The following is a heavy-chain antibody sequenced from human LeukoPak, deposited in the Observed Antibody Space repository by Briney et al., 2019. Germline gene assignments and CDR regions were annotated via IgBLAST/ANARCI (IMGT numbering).Heavy chain of an antibody. CDR3: ARTTIPVAEFDY. CDR2: IYYSGST. CDR1: GGSISSSSYY. D-gene: IGHD6-19*01. V-gene: IGHV4-39*01. Sequence: SETLSLTCTVSGGSISSSSYYWGWIRQPPGKGLECIGSIYYSGSTYYNPSLKSRVTISVDTSKNQFSLKLSSVTAADTAVYFCARTTIPVAEFDYWGQGTLVTVSS. J-gene: IGHJ4*02.